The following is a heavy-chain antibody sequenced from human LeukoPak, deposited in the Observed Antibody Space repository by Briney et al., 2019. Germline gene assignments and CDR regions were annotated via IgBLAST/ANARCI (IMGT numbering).Heavy chain of an antibody. D-gene: IGHD3-10*01. V-gene: IGHV3-7*05. Sequence: GGSLRLSCAASGFTFRDHYMDWVRQAPGKGLEWVANIKRDGSEKYYVDSVKGRFTISRDNADNSLYLQMNSLRAEDTAFYYCARARDYGSGKANAFDIWGQGTMVTVSS. CDR2: IKRDGSEK. CDR3: ARARDYGSGKANAFDI. CDR1: GFTFRDHY. J-gene: IGHJ3*02.